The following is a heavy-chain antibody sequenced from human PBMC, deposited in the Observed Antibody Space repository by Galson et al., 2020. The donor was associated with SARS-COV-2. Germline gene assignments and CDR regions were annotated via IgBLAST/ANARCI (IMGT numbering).Heavy chain of an antibody. CDR2: IYWDDDK. V-gene: IGHV2-5*02. J-gene: IGHJ4*02. D-gene: IGHD5-12*01. CDR3: AGYRLTYFDY. CDR1: GFSLSTTTVA. Sequence: KMSGPTQVQHTQTLTLPCTISGFSLSTTTVAVGWIRQPPGTALEWLAHIYWDDDKRYSPSMKDRLSITKDTSKNQVVLTMTSVDPVDTATYCCAGYRLTYFDYWGQGTLVTGSS.